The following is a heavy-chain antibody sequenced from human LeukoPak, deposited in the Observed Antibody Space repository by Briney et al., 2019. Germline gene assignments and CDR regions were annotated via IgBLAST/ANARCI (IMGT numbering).Heavy chain of an antibody. CDR1: GGSISSYY. V-gene: IGHV4-59*01. CDR3: ATSIAAAEPDLFDY. CDR2: IYYSGST. D-gene: IGHD6-13*01. Sequence: PSVTLSLTCTVSGGSISSYYWSWIRQPPGKGLEWIGYIYYSGSTNYNPSLKSRVTISVDTSKNQFSLKLSSVTAADTAVYYCATSIAAAEPDLFDYWGQGTLVTVSS. J-gene: IGHJ4*02.